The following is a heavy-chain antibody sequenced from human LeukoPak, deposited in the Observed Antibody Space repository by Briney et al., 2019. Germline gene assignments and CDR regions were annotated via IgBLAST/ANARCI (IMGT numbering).Heavy chain of an antibody. Sequence: SETLSLTCTVSGGSISSSSYYWGWIRQHPGKGLEWIGSIYYSGSTYYNPSLKSRVTISVDTSKNQFSLKLSSVTAADTAVYYCARQTRYCSGGSCYDYWGQGTLVTVSS. J-gene: IGHJ4*02. V-gene: IGHV4-39*01. D-gene: IGHD2-15*01. CDR1: GGSISSSSYY. CDR3: ARQTRYCSGGSCYDY. CDR2: IYYSGST.